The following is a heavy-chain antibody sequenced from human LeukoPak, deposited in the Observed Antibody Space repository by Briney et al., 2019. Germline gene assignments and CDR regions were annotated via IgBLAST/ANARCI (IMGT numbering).Heavy chain of an antibody. Sequence: PSETLSLTCTVSGGSISSSSYYWGWIRQPPGKGLEWIGSIYYSGSTYYNPSLKSRVTISVDTSKNQFSLKLSSVTAADTAVYYCARANYYDSSGYLVDYWGQGTLVTVSS. V-gene: IGHV4-39*01. CDR3: ARANYYDSSGYLVDY. CDR2: IYYSGST. D-gene: IGHD3-22*01. J-gene: IGHJ4*02. CDR1: GGSISSSSYY.